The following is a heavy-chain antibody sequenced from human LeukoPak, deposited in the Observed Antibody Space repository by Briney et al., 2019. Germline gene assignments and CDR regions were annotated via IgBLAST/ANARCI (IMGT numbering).Heavy chain of an antibody. V-gene: IGHV4-34*01. CDR2: INHSGST. CDR1: GGSFSGCY. CDR3: SVGTKLERRRGYFDC. D-gene: IGHD1-1*01. Sequence: PSETLSLTCAVYGGSFSGCYWGWIRQPPGKGLEWIGEINHSGSTNYNPSLKSRVTISVDTSKNQFSLKLSSVTAADTAVYYCSVGTKLERRRGYFDCWGQGTLVTVSS. J-gene: IGHJ4*02.